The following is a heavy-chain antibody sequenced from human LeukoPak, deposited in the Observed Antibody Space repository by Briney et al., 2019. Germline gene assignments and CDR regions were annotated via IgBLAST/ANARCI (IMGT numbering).Heavy chain of an antibody. CDR3: AKDQDYYDSSYYYVKYFDY. CDR2: ISDSGAST. D-gene: IGHD3-22*01. J-gene: IGHJ4*02. CDR1: GFTFSSYA. V-gene: IGHV3-23*01. Sequence: PGGSLRLSCTASGFTFSSYAMTWVRQAPGKGLQWVSSISDSGASTYYADSVKGRFTISRDNSKNTVYLQMNSLRAEDTAVYYCAKDQDYYDSSYYYVKYFDYWGQGTLVTVSS.